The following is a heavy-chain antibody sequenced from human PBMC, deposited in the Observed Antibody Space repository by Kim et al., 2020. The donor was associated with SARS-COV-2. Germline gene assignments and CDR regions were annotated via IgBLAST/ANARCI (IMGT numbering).Heavy chain of an antibody. V-gene: IGHV4-4*02. CDR3: ARVLGEVVVPAARAYYYYGMDV. D-gene: IGHD2-2*01. Sequence: SETLSLTCAVSGGSISSSNWWSWVRQPPGKGLEWIGEIYHSGSTNYNPSLKSRVTISVDKSKNQFSLKLSSVTAADTAVYYCARVLGEVVVPAARAYYYYGMDVWGQGTTVTVSS. J-gene: IGHJ6*02. CDR2: IYHSGST. CDR1: GGSISSSNW.